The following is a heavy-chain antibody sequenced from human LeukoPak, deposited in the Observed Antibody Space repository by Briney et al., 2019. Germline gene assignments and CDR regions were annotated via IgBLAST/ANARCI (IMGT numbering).Heavy chain of an antibody. CDR3: GGVSTRYYYYYYMDV. J-gene: IGHJ6*03. Sequence: AGGSLRLSCAASGFTFSSYWMSWVRQAPGKGLERVANIKQDGSEKYYVDSVKGRFTISRDNAKNSLYLQMNSLRAEDTAVYYCGGVSTRYYYYYYMDVWGKGTTVTVSS. CDR1: GFTFSSYW. CDR2: IKQDGSEK. V-gene: IGHV3-7*01.